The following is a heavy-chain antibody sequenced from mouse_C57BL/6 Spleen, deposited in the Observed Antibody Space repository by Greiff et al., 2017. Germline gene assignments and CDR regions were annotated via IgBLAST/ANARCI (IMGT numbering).Heavy chain of an antibody. V-gene: IGHV1-80*01. CDR2: IYPGDGDT. D-gene: IGHD2-4*01. Sequence: VQLQQSGAELVKPGASVKISCKASGYAFSSYWMNWVKQRPGKGLEWIGQIYPGDGDTNYNGKFKGKATLTADKSSSTAYMQLSSLTSEDSAVYFCARSEYDYDGWFAYWGQGTLVTVSA. CDR3: ARSEYDYDGWFAY. J-gene: IGHJ3*01. CDR1: GYAFSSYW.